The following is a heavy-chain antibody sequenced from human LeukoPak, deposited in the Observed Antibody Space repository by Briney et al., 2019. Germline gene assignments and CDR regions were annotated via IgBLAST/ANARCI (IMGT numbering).Heavy chain of an antibody. D-gene: IGHD4-23*01. Sequence: SETLSLTCTVSGGSISSSSYYWGWIRQPPGKGLEWIGYIYYSGSTYYNPSLKSRVTISVDTSKNQFSLKLSSVTAADTAVYYCARDQLRSWFDPWGQGTLVTVSS. CDR2: IYYSGST. V-gene: IGHV4-31*03. CDR3: ARDQLRSWFDP. CDR1: GGSISSSSYY. J-gene: IGHJ5*02.